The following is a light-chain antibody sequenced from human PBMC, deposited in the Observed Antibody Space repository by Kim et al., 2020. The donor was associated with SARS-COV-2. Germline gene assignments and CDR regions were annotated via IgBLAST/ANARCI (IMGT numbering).Light chain of an antibody. V-gene: IGKV1-5*01. CDR1: QSISSR. J-gene: IGKJ2*01. Sequence: DIQMTQSPSTLSASVGDRVTITCRASQSISSRLAWYQQKPGKAPNLLIYDASSLESGVPSRFSGSGSGTEFTLTISSLQPDDFATYYCQQYYSYYLFGQGTKLEI. CDR2: DAS. CDR3: QQYYSYYL.